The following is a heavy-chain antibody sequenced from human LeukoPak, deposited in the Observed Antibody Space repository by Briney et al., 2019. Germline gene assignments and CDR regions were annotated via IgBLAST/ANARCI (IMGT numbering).Heavy chain of an antibody. J-gene: IGHJ4*02. CDR2: INHSGST. CDR1: GGSMSSYY. D-gene: IGHD5-12*01. CDR3: ARALSGYDAFDY. Sequence: SETLSLTCSVSGGSMSSYYWSWIRQSPGKGLEWIGEINHSGSTNYNPSLKSRVTISVDTSKNQFSLKLSSVTAADTAVHYCARALSGYDAFDYWGQGTLVTVSS. V-gene: IGHV4-34*01.